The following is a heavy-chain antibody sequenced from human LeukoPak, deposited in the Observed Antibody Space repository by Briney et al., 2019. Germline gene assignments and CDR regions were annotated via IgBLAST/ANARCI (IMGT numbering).Heavy chain of an antibody. D-gene: IGHD1-1*01. J-gene: IGHJ4*02. V-gene: IGHV3-15*01. CDR3: TTAVSVPNDFDY. CDR1: GFNFKYVW. CDR2: IRTKIEGETR. Sequence: GGSLRLSCAASGFNFKYVWMNWVRQVPGKGLEWVGRIRTKIEGETRDYPAPVKGRFTISRDDSKNTLYLQMNSLKTEDTAVYYCTTAVSVPNDFDYWGQGTLVTVSS.